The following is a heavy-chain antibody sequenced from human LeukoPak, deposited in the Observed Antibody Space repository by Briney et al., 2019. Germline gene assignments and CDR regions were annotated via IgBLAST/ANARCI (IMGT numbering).Heavy chain of an antibody. Sequence: GGSLRLSCAASRFTFSNHVMHWVRQAPGKGLEWVAVISYDGVNESYADSVKGRFTISRDNSKNTLYLQMNSLRVEDTAVYYCVSGDYGSFEYWGQGTLVTVSS. CDR2: ISYDGVNE. J-gene: IGHJ4*02. CDR3: VSGDYGSFEY. V-gene: IGHV3-30*01. CDR1: RFTFSNHV. D-gene: IGHD4-17*01.